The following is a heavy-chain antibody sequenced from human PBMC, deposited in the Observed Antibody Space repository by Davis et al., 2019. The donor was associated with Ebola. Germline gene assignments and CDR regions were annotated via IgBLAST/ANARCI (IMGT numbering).Heavy chain of an antibody. CDR3: ARVTVKYSYGLVVVVSATHFDY. Sequence: ASVKVSCKASGYTFTGYYMHWVRQAPGQGLEWMGRINPNSGGTNYAQKFQGRVTMTRHTSISTAYMELSRLRSDNTAVYYCARVTVKYSYGLVVVVSATHFDYWGQGTLVTVSS. CDR1: GYTFTGYY. CDR2: INPNSGGT. D-gene: IGHD2-15*01. V-gene: IGHV1-2*06. J-gene: IGHJ4*02.